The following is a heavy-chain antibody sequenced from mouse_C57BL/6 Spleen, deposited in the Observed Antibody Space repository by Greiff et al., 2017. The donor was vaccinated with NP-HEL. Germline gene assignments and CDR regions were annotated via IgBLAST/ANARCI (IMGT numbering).Heavy chain of an antibody. Sequence: QVHVKQSGAELVRPGASVTLSCKASGYTFTDYEMHWVKQTPVHGLEWIGAIEPETGGTAYNQKFKGKAILTADKSSSTAYMELRSLTSEDSAVYYCTRRDYYGTSPFDVWGTGTTVTVSS. J-gene: IGHJ1*03. V-gene: IGHV1-15*01. CDR1: GYTFTDYE. CDR3: TRRDYYGTSPFDV. CDR2: IEPETGGT. D-gene: IGHD1-1*01.